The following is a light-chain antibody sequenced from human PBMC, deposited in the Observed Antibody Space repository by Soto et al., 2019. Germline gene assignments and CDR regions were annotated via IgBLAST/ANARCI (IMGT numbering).Light chain of an antibody. CDR3: QQYNSWLWT. Sequence: EIVLTQSPATLSLSPGERATLSCGASQSVSSSYLAWYQQKPGQAPRLLIYGASTRATGIPARFSGSGSGTEFTLIISSLQSEDSAVYYCQQYNSWLWTFGQGTKVEIK. V-gene: IGKV3-15*01. CDR1: QSVSSSY. CDR2: GAS. J-gene: IGKJ1*01.